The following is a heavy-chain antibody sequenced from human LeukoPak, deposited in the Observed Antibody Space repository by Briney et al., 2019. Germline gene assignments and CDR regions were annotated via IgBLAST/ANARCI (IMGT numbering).Heavy chain of an antibody. V-gene: IGHV3-7*03. D-gene: IGHD3-22*01. Sequence: GGSLRLSCAASTFTFSSYWMSWVRQAPGKGLEWVANLNQDGSEKSYVASVKGRFTISRDNAKNSLYLQMNSLRAEDTAVYYCARIRYYDSSGYYYYFDYWGQGTLVAVSS. CDR2: LNQDGSEK. CDR1: TFTFSSYW. J-gene: IGHJ4*02. CDR3: ARIRYYDSSGYYYYFDY.